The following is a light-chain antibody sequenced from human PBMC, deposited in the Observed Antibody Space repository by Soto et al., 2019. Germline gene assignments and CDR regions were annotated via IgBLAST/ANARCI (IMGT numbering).Light chain of an antibody. J-gene: IGLJ3*02. CDR2: DVS. Sequence: QSALTQPRSVSGSPGQSVTISCTGTSSDVGGYNYVSWYQHHLGKAPKLMIYDVSKRPSGVPDRFSGSKSGNTASLSISGLQAEDEADYYCCSYAGSAWVFGGGTQLTVL. V-gene: IGLV2-11*01. CDR1: SSDVGGYNY. CDR3: CSYAGSAWV.